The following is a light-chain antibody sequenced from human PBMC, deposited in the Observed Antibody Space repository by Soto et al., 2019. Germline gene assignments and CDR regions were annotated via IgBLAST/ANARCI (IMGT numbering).Light chain of an antibody. CDR3: NSYTTGATYV. CDR1: SSDVGGYNY. Sequence: QSALTQPASVSGSPGQTITISCSGTSSDVGGYNYVSWYQQHPGKVPKLMIFDVSNRPSGVSNRFSGSKSGNTASLTISGLQAEDEADYYCNSYTTGATYVFGDGTKLTVL. V-gene: IGLV2-14*03. CDR2: DVS. J-gene: IGLJ1*01.